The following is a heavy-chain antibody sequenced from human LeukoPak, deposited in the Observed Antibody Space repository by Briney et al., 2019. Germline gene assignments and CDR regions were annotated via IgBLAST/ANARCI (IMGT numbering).Heavy chain of an antibody. CDR2: ISAYNGNT. V-gene: IGHV1-18*01. Sequence: ASVKGSCKASGYTFTSYGINWVRQAPGQGLEGMGWISAYNGNTNYPQRFQDRVTMTTDTSTSTAYMELRSLRSDDTAVYYCARDLADCSSSSCYYYNYYGMDVWGQGTTVTVSS. CDR3: ARDLADCSSSSCYYYNYYGMDV. CDR1: GYTFTSYG. J-gene: IGHJ6*02. D-gene: IGHD2-2*01.